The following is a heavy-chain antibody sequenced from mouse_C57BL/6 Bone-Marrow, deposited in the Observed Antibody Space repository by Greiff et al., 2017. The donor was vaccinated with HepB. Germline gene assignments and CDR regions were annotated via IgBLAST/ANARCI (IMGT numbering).Heavy chain of an antibody. D-gene: IGHD1-1*01. CDR3: ARLDGSSYWYFGV. CDR2: IDPSDSYT. Sequence: QVQLQQPGAELVMPGASVKLSCKASGYTFTSYWMHWVKQGPGQGLEWIGEIDPSDSYTNYNQKFKGKSTLTVDKSSSTAYMQLSSLTSEDSAVYYCARLDGSSYWYFGVWGTGTTVTVSS. CDR1: GYTFTSYW. J-gene: IGHJ1*03. V-gene: IGHV1-69*01.